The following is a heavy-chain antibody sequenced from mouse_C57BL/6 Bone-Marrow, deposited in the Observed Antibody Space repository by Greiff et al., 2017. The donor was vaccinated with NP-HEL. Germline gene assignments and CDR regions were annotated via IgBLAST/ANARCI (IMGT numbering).Heavy chain of an antibody. Sequence: EVMLVESGGGLVQPGGSLSLSCAASGFTFTDYYMSWVRQPPGKALEWLGFIRNKANGYTTEYSASVKGRFTISRDNSQSILYLQMNARRAEDSATYYCARGWVYYYGSTWFAYWDRGQRVTVTA. V-gene: IGHV7-3*01. CDR2: IRNKANGYTT. D-gene: IGHD1-1*01. CDR3: ARGWVYYYGSTWFAY. J-gene: IGHJ3*01. CDR1: GFTFTDYY.